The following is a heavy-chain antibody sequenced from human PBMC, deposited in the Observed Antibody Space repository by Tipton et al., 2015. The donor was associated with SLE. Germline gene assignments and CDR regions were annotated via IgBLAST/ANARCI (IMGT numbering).Heavy chain of an antibody. CDR2: IYTSGST. D-gene: IGHD3-10*01. CDR3: ARPQIKDGYYFDC. V-gene: IGHV4-61*02. Sequence: TLSLTRTVSGGSIRSRSYYWRWIRQPPGKGLEWIGRIYTSGSTNYNPSLKSRVTMSVDTSKNQFSLKLSSVTAADTAMHYCARPQIKDGYYFDCWGQGTLVTVSS. CDR1: GGSIRSRSYY. J-gene: IGHJ4*02.